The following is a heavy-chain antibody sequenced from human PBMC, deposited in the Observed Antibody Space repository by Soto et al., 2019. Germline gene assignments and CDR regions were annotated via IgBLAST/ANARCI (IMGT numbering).Heavy chain of an antibody. CDR2: IYYSGST. CDR3: ASPKIAFYNWFDP. D-gene: IGHD3-3*02. J-gene: IGHJ5*02. CDR1: GGSISSGCYY. V-gene: IGHV4-39*01. Sequence: PSETLSLTCTVSGGSISSGCYYWSWIRQPPGKGLEWIGYIYYSGSTYYNPSLKSRVTISVDTSKNQFSLKLTSVTAADTAVYYCASPKIAFYNWFDPWGQGTLVTVSS.